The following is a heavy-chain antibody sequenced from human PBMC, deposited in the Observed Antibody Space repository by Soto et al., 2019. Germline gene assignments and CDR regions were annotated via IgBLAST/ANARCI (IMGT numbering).Heavy chain of an antibody. CDR2: INPNSGGT. CDR1: GYTFTGYY. CDR3: ARELYVWGPTSGMDV. D-gene: IGHD3-16*01. J-gene: IGHJ6*02. V-gene: IGHV1-2*04. Sequence: EASVKVSCKASGYTFTGYYMHWVRQAPGQGLEWMGWINPNSGGTNYAQKFQGWVTMTRDTSISTAYMERSRLRSDDTAVYYCARELYVWGPTSGMDVWAQGTTVTVSS.